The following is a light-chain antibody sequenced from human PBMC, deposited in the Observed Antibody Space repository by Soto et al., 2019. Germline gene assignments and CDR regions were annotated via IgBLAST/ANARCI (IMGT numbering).Light chain of an antibody. V-gene: IGKV1-9*01. Sequence: DIQLTQSPSFLSASVGDRVTITCRASQGISSYLAWYQQKPGTAPKLLINAASTLQSGVPSRFSGSGSGTEFTLTISSLQPEDFATYYCQQLNSYPFTFGGGAKVEFK. CDR2: AAS. CDR1: QGISSY. CDR3: QQLNSYPFT. J-gene: IGKJ4*01.